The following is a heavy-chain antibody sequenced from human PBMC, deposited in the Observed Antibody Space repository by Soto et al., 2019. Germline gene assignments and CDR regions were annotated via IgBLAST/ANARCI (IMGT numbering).Heavy chain of an antibody. Sequence: GASVKVSCKASGYTFTSYAMHWVLQAPGQRLEWMGWINAGNGNTKYPQKFQGRVTITRDTSASTAYMELSSLRSEDTAVYYCARESNSVPKAAFDIWGQGTMVTVSS. D-gene: IGHD2-21*01. CDR3: ARESNSVPKAAFDI. CDR2: INAGNGNT. CDR1: GYTFTSYA. J-gene: IGHJ3*02. V-gene: IGHV1-3*01.